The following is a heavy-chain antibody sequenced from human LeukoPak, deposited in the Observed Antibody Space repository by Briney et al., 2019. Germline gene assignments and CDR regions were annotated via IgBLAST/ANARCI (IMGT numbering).Heavy chain of an antibody. J-gene: IGHJ4*02. CDR2: ISADGTNT. V-gene: IGHV3-74*01. Sequence: GGSLRLSCAASGFTFSTNWMHWARQAPGKGLVWVSRISADGTNTAYADSVKGRFTVTRDNAKNSLYLQMSRLRAEDTAVYYCAREKLSFFDSSGYFDYWGQGTLVTVSS. CDR3: AREKLSFFDSSGYFDY. CDR1: GFTFSTNW. D-gene: IGHD3-22*01.